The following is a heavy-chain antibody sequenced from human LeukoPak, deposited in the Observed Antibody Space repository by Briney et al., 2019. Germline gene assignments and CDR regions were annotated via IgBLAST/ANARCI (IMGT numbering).Heavy chain of an antibody. CDR2: ISSSSSYI. J-gene: IGHJ5*02. V-gene: IGHV3-21*01. Sequence: PGGSLRLSCAASGFTFSSYWMSWVRQAPGKGLEWVSSISSSSSYIYYADSVKGRFTISRDNAKNSLYLQMNSLRAEDTAVYYCARERCTVVTPWRRYWFDPWGQGTLVTVSS. CDR1: GFTFSSYW. D-gene: IGHD4-23*01. CDR3: ARERCTVVTPWRRYWFDP.